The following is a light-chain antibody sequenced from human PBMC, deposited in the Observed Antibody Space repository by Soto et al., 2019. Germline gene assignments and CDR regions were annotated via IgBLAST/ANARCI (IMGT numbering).Light chain of an antibody. Sequence: QSVLTQPASVSRSPGQSITISCTGTSSDVGGYNYVSWYQHHPGKAPKLMIYEVTNRPSGVSIRFSGSTSGTTASLTISGLQAEDEADYYCLSFTSSFTYIFGTGTKGTVL. J-gene: IGLJ1*01. V-gene: IGLV2-14*01. CDR2: EVT. CDR3: LSFTSSFTYI. CDR1: SSDVGGYNY.